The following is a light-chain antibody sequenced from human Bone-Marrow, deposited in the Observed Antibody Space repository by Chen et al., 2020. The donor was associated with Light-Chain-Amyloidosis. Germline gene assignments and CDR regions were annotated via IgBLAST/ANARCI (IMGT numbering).Light chain of an antibody. CDR2: RDT. V-gene: IGLV3-25*03. CDR3: QSADSSGTYEVI. Sequence: SYELTQPPSVSVSPGPTARITCSGDDLPTKYAYGYQQKPGQAPVLVIHRDTERPSGIAERCSGSSSGTTATLTISGVQAEDEADDHCQSADSSGTYEVIFGGGTKLTVL. CDR1: DLPTKY. J-gene: IGLJ2*01.